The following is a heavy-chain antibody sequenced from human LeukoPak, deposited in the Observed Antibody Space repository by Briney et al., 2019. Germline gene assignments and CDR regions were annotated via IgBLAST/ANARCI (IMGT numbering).Heavy chain of an antibody. J-gene: IGHJ4*02. V-gene: IGHV4-61*02. CDR2: IYTSGIT. CDR3: ARGKPGYDFWSGYYSSYFDY. CDR1: GGSISSGSYY. D-gene: IGHD3-3*01. Sequence: SETLSLTCTVSGGSISSGSYYWSWIRQPAGKGLEWIWRIYTSGITNYNPSLKSRVTISVDTSKNQFSLKLSSVTAADTAVYYCARGKPGYDFWSGYYSSYFDYWGQGTLVTVSS.